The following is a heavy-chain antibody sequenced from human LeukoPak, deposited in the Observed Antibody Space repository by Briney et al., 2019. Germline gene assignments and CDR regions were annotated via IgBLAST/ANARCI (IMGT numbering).Heavy chain of an antibody. CDR3: GSRSGNKTC. V-gene: IGHV3-23*01. D-gene: IGHD3-10*01. CDR2: ISGSGSST. CDR1: GFTFSSYA. Sequence: GGSLRLSCAASGFTFSSYAMSWVRQAPGKGLEWVSAISGSGSSTYYADSVRGRFTISRDNSKNTLYLQVNSLRAEDAAVYYCGSRSGNKTCWGQGTLVIVTS. J-gene: IGHJ4*02.